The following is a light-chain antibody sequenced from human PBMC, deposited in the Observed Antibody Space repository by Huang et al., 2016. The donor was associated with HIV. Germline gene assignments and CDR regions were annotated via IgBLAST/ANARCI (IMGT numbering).Light chain of an antibody. Sequence: DIVMTQSPDSLAVSLGERATINCKSSQSLFYSSNNKNYLAWYQQKPGQAPKVLIYWASTRESGVPDRFSGGGSGTDFTLTISSLQAEDVAVYYCQQYYTTPPLTFGGGTKVEIK. CDR3: QQYYTTPPLT. V-gene: IGKV4-1*01. CDR1: QSLFYSSNNKNY. J-gene: IGKJ4*01. CDR2: WAS.